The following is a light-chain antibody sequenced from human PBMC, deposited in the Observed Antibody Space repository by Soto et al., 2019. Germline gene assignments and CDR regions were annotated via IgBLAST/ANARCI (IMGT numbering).Light chain of an antibody. V-gene: IGLV1-47*01. CDR2: GNN. CDR3: AAWDDSLSGPVV. Sequence: QSVLTQPPSASGTPGQRVTISCSGSSSNIGSNYVYWYQQLPGTAPKLLIYGNNHRPSGVPDRFSGSKSDTSASLAISGLRSEDEADYYCAAWDDSLSGPVVFGGGTKVTVL. J-gene: IGLJ2*01. CDR1: SSNIGSNY.